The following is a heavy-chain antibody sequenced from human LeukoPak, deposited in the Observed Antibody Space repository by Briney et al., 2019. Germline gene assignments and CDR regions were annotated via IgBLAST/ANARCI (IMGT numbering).Heavy chain of an antibody. J-gene: IGHJ3*01. V-gene: IGHV4-4*07. CDR1: GGSISIYY. D-gene: IGHD3-10*01. CDR3: AKSNGYGLVDT. CDR2: IYTSGTT. Sequence: SETLSLTCTVSGGSISIYYWSWIRQPAGKGLEWIGRIYTSGTTHYNPSLKSRVTMSVDTSKNQFSLKLSSVTAADTAVYYCAKSNGYGLVDTWGQGTMVTVSS.